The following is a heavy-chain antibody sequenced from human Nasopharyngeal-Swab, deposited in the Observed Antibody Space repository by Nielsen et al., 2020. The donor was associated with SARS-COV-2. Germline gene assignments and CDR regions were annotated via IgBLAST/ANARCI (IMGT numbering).Heavy chain of an antibody. CDR3: ASEVVGFYFYTNV. D-gene: IGHD1-26*01. CDR2: ITSSYDQK. V-gene: IGHV3-21*01. J-gene: IGHJ6*03. Sequence: VRQAPGKGLEWVASITSSYDQKYYGDSVKGRFTISRDNARNSLYLEMNSLRVEDTAIYYCASEVVGFYFYTNVWGKGTTVTVS.